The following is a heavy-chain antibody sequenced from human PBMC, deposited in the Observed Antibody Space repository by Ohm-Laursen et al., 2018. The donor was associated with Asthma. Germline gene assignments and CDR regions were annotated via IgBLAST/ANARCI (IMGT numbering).Heavy chain of an antibody. J-gene: IGHJ4*02. CDR1: GGSVSGYD. CDR3: ARLDWVRSMFDS. CDR2: IQSSGGA. Sequence: TLSLTCTVSGGSVSGYDWSWVRQAPGRELEWIAYIQSSGGANYNPSLQSRVTLSLDMSKNQVSLRLSSVTAADTALYFCARLDWVRSMFDSWGPGIQVLVSS. V-gene: IGHV4-59*02. D-gene: IGHD3-9*01.